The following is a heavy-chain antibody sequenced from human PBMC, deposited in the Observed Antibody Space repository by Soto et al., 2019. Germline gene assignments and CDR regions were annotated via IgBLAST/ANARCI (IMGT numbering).Heavy chain of an antibody. CDR3: ARTRMGDFWSRYYTPYYYGMDA. CDR2: ISAYNGNT. D-gene: IGHD3-3*01. CDR1: GYTFTSYG. Sequence: SVKVSCKASGYTFTSYGISWVRQAPGQGLEWMGWISAYNGNTNYAQKLQGRVTMTTDTSTSTAYMELRSLRSDDTAVYYCARTRMGDFWSRYYTPYYYGMDAWGQATTVTVAS. J-gene: IGHJ6*02. V-gene: IGHV1-18*04.